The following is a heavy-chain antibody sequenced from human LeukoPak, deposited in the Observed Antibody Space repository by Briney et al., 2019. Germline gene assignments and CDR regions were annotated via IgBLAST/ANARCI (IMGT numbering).Heavy chain of an antibody. CDR3: AKYSSSWYNWFDP. V-gene: IGHV4-59*01. CDR1: GGSISSYY. D-gene: IGHD6-13*01. Sequence: PSETLSLTCTVSGGSISSYYWSWIRQPPGKGLEWIGYIYYSGSTNYNPSLKGRVTISVDTSKNQFSLKLSSVTAADTAVYYCAKYSSSWYNWFDPWGQGTLVTVSS. CDR2: IYYSGST. J-gene: IGHJ5*02.